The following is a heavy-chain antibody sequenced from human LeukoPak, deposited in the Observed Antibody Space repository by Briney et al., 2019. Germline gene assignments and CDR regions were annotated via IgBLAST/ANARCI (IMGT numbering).Heavy chain of an antibody. CDR3: ARDRDIVVVPAAPPAYGMDV. D-gene: IGHD2-2*01. V-gene: IGHV3-73*01. CDR2: IRSKPNNYAT. CDR1: GFTLSGSD. Sequence: GGSLRLSCAASGFTLSGSDMHWVRQASGKGLEWVGRIRSKPNNYATAYAASVKGRFTISRDDSKNTLYLQMNSLRAEDTAVYYCARDRDIVVVPAAPPAYGMDVWGQGTTLTVSS. J-gene: IGHJ6*02.